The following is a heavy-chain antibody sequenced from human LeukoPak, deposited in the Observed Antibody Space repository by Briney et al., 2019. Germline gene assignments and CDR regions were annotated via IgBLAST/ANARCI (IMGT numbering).Heavy chain of an antibody. J-gene: IGHJ4*02. V-gene: IGHV4-59*08. D-gene: IGHD3-10*01. Sequence: SETLSLTCTVSDGSITNYYWSWIRQPPGKGLEWIGHIYYSGTTNYNPSLMSRLTMSLDTSKNQFSLNLNSVTAADTAIYYCARAVQDKYVFGSGAKYYFDYWGQGALVTVSS. CDR3: ARAVQDKYVFGSGAKYYFDY. CDR1: DGSITNYY. CDR2: IYYSGTT.